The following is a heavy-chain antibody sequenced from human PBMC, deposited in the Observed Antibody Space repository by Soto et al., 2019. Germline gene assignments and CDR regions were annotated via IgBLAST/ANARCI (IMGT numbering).Heavy chain of an antibody. CDR3: ASGEYSYGQYFFDY. D-gene: IGHD5-18*01. CDR1: VYAFTRYC. J-gene: IGHJ4*02. V-gene: IGHV1-2*02. CDR2: ISPNSGGK. Sequence: ASGKVSCKHSVYAFTRYCMVRDRHAAGQGLEWRGWISPNSGGKNYAQKFQGRVILTREESISTADMELSRLRSDDTAVYYCASGEYSYGQYFFDYWGQGTLVT.